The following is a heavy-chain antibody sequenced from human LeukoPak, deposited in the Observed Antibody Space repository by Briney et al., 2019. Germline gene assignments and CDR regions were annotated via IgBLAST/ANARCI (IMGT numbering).Heavy chain of an antibody. CDR1: GYTFTSYD. J-gene: IGHJ6*02. CDR2: SSTYNGNT. Sequence: ASVKVSCKASGYTFTSYDISWLRQSPGQGLGWMGWSSTYNGNTNSSQKLQGRVAMTTDTSTTTANKELRSLRSVHTDVYYCARYPTYYVMDVWGQGNTVTVSS. CDR3: ARYPTYYVMDV. V-gene: IGHV1-18*01.